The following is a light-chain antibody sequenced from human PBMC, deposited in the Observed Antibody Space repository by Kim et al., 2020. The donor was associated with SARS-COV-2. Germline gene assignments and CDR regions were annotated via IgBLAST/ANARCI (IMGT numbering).Light chain of an antibody. V-gene: IGLV3-19*01. J-gene: IGLJ2*01. CDR3: KSRDSSGKVV. Sequence: SSELTQDPAVSVALGQTVRITCQGDSLRRYYASWYQQKPGQAPVLVIYGKNNRPSGIPDRFSGSSSGNTASLTITGAQAEEEADYYCKSRDSSGKVVFSGGTQLTVL. CDR2: GKN. CDR1: SLRRYY.